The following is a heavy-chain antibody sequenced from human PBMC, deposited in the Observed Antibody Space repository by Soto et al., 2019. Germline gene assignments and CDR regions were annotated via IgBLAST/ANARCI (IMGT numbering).Heavy chain of an antibody. CDR3: ARDLRDYDILTGYYKGGMDV. CDR2: INPNSGGT. D-gene: IGHD3-9*01. J-gene: IGHJ6*02. CDR1: GYTFTGYY. Sequence: ASVKVSCKASGYTFTGYYMLWVRQAPGQGLEWMGWINPNSGGTNYAQKFQGWVTMTRDTSISTAYMELSRLRSDDTAVYYCARDLRDYDILTGYYKGGMDVWGQGTTVTVSS. V-gene: IGHV1-2*04.